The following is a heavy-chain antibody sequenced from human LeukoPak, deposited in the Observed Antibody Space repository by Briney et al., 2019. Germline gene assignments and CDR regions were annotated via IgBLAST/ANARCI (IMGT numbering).Heavy chain of an antibody. CDR3: ARVLFNCGYNY. D-gene: IGHD2-21*01. CDR2: INANSGET. J-gene: IGHJ4*02. CDR1: LYTFTGSY. Sequence: ASLRVSCTASLYTFTGSYMHSGRQAPGQGLEWMGWINANSGETKIAQKFQGRVTMTRDTSIRTVYMGLGGLRSDDKAVYYCARVLFNCGYNYWGQGSLVTVSS. V-gene: IGHV1-2*02.